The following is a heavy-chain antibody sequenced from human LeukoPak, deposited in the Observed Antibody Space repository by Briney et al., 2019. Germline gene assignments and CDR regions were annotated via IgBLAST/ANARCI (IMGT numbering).Heavy chain of an antibody. Sequence: GSLRLSCAASGFTFSSYSMNWVRQAPGKGLEWIGSIYYSGSTYYNPSLKSRVTISVDTSKNQFSLKLSSVTAADTAVYYCASEQQLVLRAWGQGTMVTVSS. CDR3: ASEQQLVLRA. V-gene: IGHV4-39*07. CDR1: GFTFSSYS. D-gene: IGHD6-13*01. CDR2: IYYSGST. J-gene: IGHJ3*01.